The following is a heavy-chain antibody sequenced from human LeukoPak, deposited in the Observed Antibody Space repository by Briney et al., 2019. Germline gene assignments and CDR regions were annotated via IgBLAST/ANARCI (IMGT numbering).Heavy chain of an antibody. J-gene: IGHJ4*02. V-gene: IGHV3-11*03. CDR3: ARRASAALKYAFDY. Sequence: GGSLRLSCAASGYTFSDHYMSWIRQAPGKGLEWVSYISSSGSYTNYADSVKGRFTISRDNAKNSLYLQMNSLRAEDTAVYYCARRASAALKYAFDYWGQGTLVTVSS. D-gene: IGHD6-13*01. CDR1: GYTFSDHY. CDR2: ISSSGSYT.